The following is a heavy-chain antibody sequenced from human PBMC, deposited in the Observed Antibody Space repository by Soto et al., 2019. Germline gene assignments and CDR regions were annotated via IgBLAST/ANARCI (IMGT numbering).Heavy chain of an antibody. J-gene: IGHJ3*01. CDR2: IIPIFGAA. CDR3: AKDVGDAFDV. CDR1: GGTFSSYA. V-gene: IGHV1-69*12. D-gene: IGHD3-16*01. Sequence: QVQLVQSGAEVKKPGSSLRVSCKASGGTFSSYAISWVRQAPGQGLEWMGGIIPIFGAAIYAQNFRGRVTITADESTNTAYMELSSLRSDDTAMYYCAKDVGDAFDVWGQGTMVTVSS.